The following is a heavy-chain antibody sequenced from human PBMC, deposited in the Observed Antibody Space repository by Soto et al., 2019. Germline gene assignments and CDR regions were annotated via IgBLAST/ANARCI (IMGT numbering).Heavy chain of an antibody. CDR2: ISGYNDKT. V-gene: IGHV1-18*01. D-gene: IGHD2-21*01. CDR1: GYTFTSYG. CDR3: ARDFYPVAYFFDY. J-gene: IGHJ4*02. Sequence: SVKVSCKASGYTFTSYGISWVRQAPGQGLEWMGWISGYNDKTKSAQKFQGRVTMTTDTSTSTAYMELRSLRSDDTAVYYCARDFYPVAYFFDYWGQGTLVTVSA.